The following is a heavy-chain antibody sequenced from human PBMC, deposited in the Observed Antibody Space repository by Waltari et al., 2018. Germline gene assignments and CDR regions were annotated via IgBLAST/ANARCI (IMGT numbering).Heavy chain of an antibody. CDR3: ARANYYDFWSGYYP. CDR1: AFPFSSYW. D-gene: IGHD3-3*01. J-gene: IGHJ5*02. V-gene: IGHV3-74*01. Sequence: EVQLVESGGGLVQPGGSLGLPCAASAFPFSSYWMHWVRQAPGKGLVWVSRINSDGSSTSYADSVKGRFTISRDNAKNTLYLQMNSLRAEDTAVYYCARANYYDFWSGYYPWGQGTLVTVSS. CDR2: INSDGSST.